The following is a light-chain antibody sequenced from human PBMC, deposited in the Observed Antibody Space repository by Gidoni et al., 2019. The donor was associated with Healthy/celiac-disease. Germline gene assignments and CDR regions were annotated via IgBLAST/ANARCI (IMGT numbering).Light chain of an antibody. V-gene: IGKV2-28*01. Sequence: DIGRTQSPLTLPVTPGEPASISCRSSQSLLHSNGYNYLDWYLQKPGQSPQLLIYLGSNRASGVPDRFSGSGSGTDFTLKISRVEAEDVGVYYCMQALQTPPWTFGQGTKVEIK. J-gene: IGKJ1*01. CDR3: MQALQTPPWT. CDR1: QSLLHSNGYNY. CDR2: LGS.